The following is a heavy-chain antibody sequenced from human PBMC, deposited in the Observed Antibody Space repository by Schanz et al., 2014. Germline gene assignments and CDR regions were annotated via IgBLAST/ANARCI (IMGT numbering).Heavy chain of an antibody. CDR3: ATSYSSSSYFYVMDV. V-gene: IGHV3-11*01. CDR1: RFTFSDYW. D-gene: IGHD6-6*01. Sequence: VQLVESGGGLVQPGGSLRLSCAASRFTFSDYWMSWIRQAPGKGPEWVSYISSGGSDTYYADSVQGRFTISRDNARNSLYLQMNSLRAEDTAIYYCATSYSSSSYFYVMDVWGQGTTVTVSS. CDR2: ISSGGSDT. J-gene: IGHJ6*02.